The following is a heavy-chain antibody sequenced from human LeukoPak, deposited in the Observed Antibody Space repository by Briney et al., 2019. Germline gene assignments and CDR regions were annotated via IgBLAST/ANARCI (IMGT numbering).Heavy chain of an antibody. V-gene: IGHV4-34*01. CDR3: ARGRTYYYGSGRVRSSVYFDY. D-gene: IGHD3-10*01. J-gene: IGHJ4*02. CDR2: INHSGST. Sequence: SETLSLTCAVYGGSFSGYYWSWIRQPPGKGLEWIGEINHSGSTNYNPSLKSRVTISVDTSKDQFSLKLSSVTAADTAVYYCARGRTYYYGSGRVRSSVYFDYWGQGTLVTVSS. CDR1: GGSFSGYY.